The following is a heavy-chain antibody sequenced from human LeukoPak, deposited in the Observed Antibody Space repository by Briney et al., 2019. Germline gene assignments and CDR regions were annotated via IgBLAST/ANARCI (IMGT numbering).Heavy chain of an antibody. Sequence: PGGSLRLSCAASGFTFSSYAMHWVRQAPGKGLEWVAVISYDGSNKYYADSVKGRFTISRDNAKNSLYLQMNSLSSEDTAVYYCARESYSSGFVFDYWGQGTLVTVSS. CDR2: ISYDGSNK. CDR3: ARESYSSGFVFDY. CDR1: GFTFSSYA. V-gene: IGHV3-30-3*01. J-gene: IGHJ4*02. D-gene: IGHD6-19*01.